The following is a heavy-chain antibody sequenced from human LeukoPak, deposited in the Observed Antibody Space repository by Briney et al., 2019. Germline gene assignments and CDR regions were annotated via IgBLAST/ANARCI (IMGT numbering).Heavy chain of an antibody. CDR2: IYYSGST. D-gene: IGHD2-2*01. J-gene: IGHJ4*02. CDR3: ARVQVPAAMAPYYFDY. Sequence: SETLSLTCTVSGGSISSYYWSWIRQPPGKGLEWIGYIYYSGSTYYNPSLKSRVTISVDTSKNQFSLKLSSVTAADTAVYYCARVQVPAAMAPYYFDYWGQGTLVTVSS. CDR1: GGSISSYY. V-gene: IGHV4-59*08.